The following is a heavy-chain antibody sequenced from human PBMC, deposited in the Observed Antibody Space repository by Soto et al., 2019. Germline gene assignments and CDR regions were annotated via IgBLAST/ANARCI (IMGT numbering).Heavy chain of an antibody. D-gene: IGHD6-19*01. Sequence: GASLKISCKGSGYSFTSYWIVWVRQMPGKGLEWMGIIYPGDSDTRYSPSFQGQVTISADKSISTAYLQWSSLKASDTAMYYCARPREAGKYYYGVDVWGQGTTVTVSS. CDR2: IYPGDSDT. V-gene: IGHV5-51*01. CDR1: GYSFTSYW. J-gene: IGHJ6*02. CDR3: ARPREAGKYYYGVDV.